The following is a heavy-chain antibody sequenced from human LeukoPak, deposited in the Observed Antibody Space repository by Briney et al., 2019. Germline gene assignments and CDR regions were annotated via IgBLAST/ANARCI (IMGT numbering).Heavy chain of an antibody. J-gene: IGHJ4*02. CDR2: NK. Sequence: NKYYADSVKGRFTISRDNSKNTLYLQMNSLRAEDTAVYYCARAPASGYDAYYFDYWGQGTLVTVSS. CDR3: ARAPASGYDAYYFDY. D-gene: IGHD5-12*01. V-gene: IGHV3-30*01.